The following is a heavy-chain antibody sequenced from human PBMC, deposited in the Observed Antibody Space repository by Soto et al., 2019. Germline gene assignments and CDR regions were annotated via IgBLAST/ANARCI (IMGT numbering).Heavy chain of an antibody. CDR3: ARDLGGNFDY. J-gene: IGHJ4*02. D-gene: IGHD2-15*01. CDR2: IYYSGST. Sequence: SETLSLTCTVSGVSISSGDYYWSWIRQPPGKGLEWIGYIYYSGSTYYNPSLKSRVTISVDTSKNQFSLKLSSVTAADTAVYYCARDLGGNFDYWGQGTLVTVSS. CDR1: GVSISSGDYY. V-gene: IGHV4-30-4*01.